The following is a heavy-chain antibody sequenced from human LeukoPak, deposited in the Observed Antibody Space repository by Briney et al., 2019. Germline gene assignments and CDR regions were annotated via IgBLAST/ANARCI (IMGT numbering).Heavy chain of an antibody. V-gene: IGHV4-39*01. CDR1: GGSISSSSYY. CDR2: IYYSSST. CDR3: ARLRPVVPAAYAPYYYYYMDV. J-gene: IGHJ6*03. D-gene: IGHD2-2*01. Sequence: PSETLSLTCTVSGGSISSSSYYWGWIRQPPGKGLEWIGSIYYSSSTYYNPSLKSRVTISVDTSKNQFSLKLSSVTAADTAVYYCARLRPVVPAAYAPYYYYYMDVWGKGTTVTVSS.